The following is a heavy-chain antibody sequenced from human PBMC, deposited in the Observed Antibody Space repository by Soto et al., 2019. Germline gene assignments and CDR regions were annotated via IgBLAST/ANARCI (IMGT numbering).Heavy chain of an antibody. Sequence: SETLSLTCTVSGGSISSYYWSWIRQPPWKGLEWIGYIYYSGSTNYNPSLKSRVTISVDTSKNQFSLKLNSVTAADTAVYYCAASYGDQRNYNYGMDVWGQGTTVTVSS. D-gene: IGHD4-17*01. CDR1: GGSISSYY. V-gene: IGHV4-59*08. CDR2: IYYSGST. J-gene: IGHJ6*02. CDR3: AASYGDQRNYNYGMDV.